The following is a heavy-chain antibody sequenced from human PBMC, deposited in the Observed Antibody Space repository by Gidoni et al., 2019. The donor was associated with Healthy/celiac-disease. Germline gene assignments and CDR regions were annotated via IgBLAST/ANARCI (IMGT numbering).Heavy chain of an antibody. CDR2: ISGSGGST. Sequence: EVQLLESGGGLVQPGGSLRLSCAASGFPFRSYGMSWVRQAPGKGLEWVSAISGSGGSTYYADSVKGRFTISRDNSKNTLYLQMNSLRAEDTAVYYCAKDRQLERRSSFDYWGQGTLVTVSS. J-gene: IGHJ4*02. CDR3: AKDRQLERRSSFDY. D-gene: IGHD1-1*01. V-gene: IGHV3-23*01. CDR1: GFPFRSYG.